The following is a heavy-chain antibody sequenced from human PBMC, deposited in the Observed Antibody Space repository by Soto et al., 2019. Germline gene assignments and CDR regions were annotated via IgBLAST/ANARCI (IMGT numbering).Heavy chain of an antibody. CDR3: ARDQNGSGNYYTRYFDY. J-gene: IGHJ4*02. V-gene: IGHV4-4*02. CDR2: IYHSWST. D-gene: IGHD3-10*01. Sequence: SETLSLTYSVSGGSINIRSWWSWIRQSPGKGLERIGEIYHSWSTNYNPSLKSRVTISVDKSKNQFSLNLSSVTAADTAVYYCARDQNGSGNYYTRYFDYWGQGTLVTVSS. CDR1: GGSINIRSW.